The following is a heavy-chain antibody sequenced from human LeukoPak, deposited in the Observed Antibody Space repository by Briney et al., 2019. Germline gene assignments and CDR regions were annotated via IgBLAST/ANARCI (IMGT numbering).Heavy chain of an antibody. CDR1: GGSFSDYY. D-gene: IGHD6-13*01. CDR2: INHGGST. J-gene: IGHJ6*02. CDR3: ARDGYSTPDV. V-gene: IGHV4-34*01. Sequence: SGTLSLTCAVYGGSFSDYYWSWIRQPPGKGLEWIGEINHGGSTNYNPSLKSRVTLSVDTSKNQFSLKLTSVTAADTAVYYCARDGYSTPDVWGQGTTVTVSS.